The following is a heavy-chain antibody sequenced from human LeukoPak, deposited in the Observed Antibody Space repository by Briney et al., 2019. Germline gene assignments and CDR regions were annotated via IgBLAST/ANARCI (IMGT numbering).Heavy chain of an antibody. CDR2: ISAYNGNT. D-gene: IGHD3-3*01. CDR3: ARDSYDFWSGYYGSMGY. Sequence: ASVKVSCKASGYTFTSYGISWVRQAPGQGLEWMGWISAYNGNTNYAQKFQGRVTMTRDTSISTAYMELSRLRSDDTAVYYCARDSYDFWSGYYGSMGYWGQGTLVTVSS. CDR1: GYTFTSYG. V-gene: IGHV1-18*01. J-gene: IGHJ4*02.